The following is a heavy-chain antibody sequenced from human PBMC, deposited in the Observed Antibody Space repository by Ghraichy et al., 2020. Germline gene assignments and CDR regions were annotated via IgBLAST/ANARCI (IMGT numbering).Heavy chain of an antibody. Sequence: GGSLRLSCAASGFTFSSYAMSWVRQAPGKGLEWVSAISGSGGSTYYADSVKGRFTISRDNSKNTLYLQMNSLRAEDTAVYYCAKSIEQISIVATINYWGQGTLVTVSS. CDR1: GFTFSSYA. J-gene: IGHJ4*02. V-gene: IGHV3-23*01. CDR3: AKSIEQISIVATINY. D-gene: IGHD5-12*01. CDR2: ISGSGGST.